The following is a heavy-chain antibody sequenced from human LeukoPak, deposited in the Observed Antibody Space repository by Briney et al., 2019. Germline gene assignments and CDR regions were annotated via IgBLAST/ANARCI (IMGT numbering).Heavy chain of an antibody. V-gene: IGHV3-30*02. Sequence: GGSLRLSCVASGFTFSNYGMDWVRQAPGKGLERVAYIQYDGSNEQYADSVKGRFSISRDSSKNILYLQMNSLRAEDTAVYYCAKDRCSNGIGCYYYYMDVWGKGTTVTISS. CDR2: IQYDGSNE. CDR1: GFTFSNYG. J-gene: IGHJ6*03. CDR3: AKDRCSNGIGCYYYYMDV. D-gene: IGHD2-8*01.